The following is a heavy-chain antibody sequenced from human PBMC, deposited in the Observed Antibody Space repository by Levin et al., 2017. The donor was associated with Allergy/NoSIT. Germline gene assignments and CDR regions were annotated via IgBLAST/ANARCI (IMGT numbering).Heavy chain of an antibody. CDR3: ARAVAAIYYYYGMDV. Sequence: GESLKISCAASGFTFSSYGMHWVRQAPGKGLEWVAVIWYDGSNKYYADSVKGRFTISRDNSKNTLYLQMNSLRAEDTAVYYCARAVAAIYYYYGMDVWGQGTTVTVSS. CDR1: GFTFSSYG. D-gene: IGHD2-15*01. J-gene: IGHJ6*02. V-gene: IGHV3-33*01. CDR2: IWYDGSNK.